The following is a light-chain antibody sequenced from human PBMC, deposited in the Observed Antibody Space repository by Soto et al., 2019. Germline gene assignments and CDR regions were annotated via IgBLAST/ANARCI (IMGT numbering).Light chain of an antibody. CDR3: FSYTVISTPLFV. J-gene: IGLJ1*01. Sequence: QSALPQPASVSGSPGQSITISCTGTSRDIGTSNLVSWYQQYPGKAPKLMIYEVTKRPSGISSRFSGSRSGNTASLTISGLQPGDEVNYYCFSYTVISTPLFVFGTGPKVTVL. V-gene: IGLV2-23*02. CDR2: EVT. CDR1: SRDIGTSNL.